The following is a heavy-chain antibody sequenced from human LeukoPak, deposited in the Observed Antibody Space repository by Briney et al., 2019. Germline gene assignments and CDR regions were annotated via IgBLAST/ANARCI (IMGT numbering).Heavy chain of an antibody. Sequence: GGSLRLSCAASGFTFSSYGMHWVRQAPGKGLEWVAFIRYDGSNKYYADSVKGRFTISRDNPKNLLFLQINSLRVEDTAVYYCARETPRRGETRDGYRWGQGTLVTVSS. CDR2: IRYDGSNK. CDR1: GFTFSSYG. D-gene: IGHD5-24*01. J-gene: IGHJ4*02. V-gene: IGHV3-30*02. CDR3: ARETPRRGETRDGYR.